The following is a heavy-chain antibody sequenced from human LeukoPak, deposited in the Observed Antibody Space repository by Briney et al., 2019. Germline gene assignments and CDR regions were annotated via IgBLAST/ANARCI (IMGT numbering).Heavy chain of an antibody. CDR3: AKDGVVRYYFDY. Sequence: GGSLRLSCAASGLTLSDNYMSWVRQAPGKGLEWVSSISGSGASTFYADSVKGRFTISRDNSKNTLYLQINSLRAEDTAVYYCAKDGVVRYYFDYWGQGTLVTVSS. D-gene: IGHD2-15*01. V-gene: IGHV3-23*01. CDR1: GLTLSDNY. J-gene: IGHJ4*02. CDR2: ISGSGAST.